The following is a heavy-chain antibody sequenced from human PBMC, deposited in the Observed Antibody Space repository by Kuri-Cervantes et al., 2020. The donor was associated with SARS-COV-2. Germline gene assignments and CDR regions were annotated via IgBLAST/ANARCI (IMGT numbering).Heavy chain of an antibody. CDR1: GFTVSSNY. V-gene: IGHV3-53*01. Sequence: GESLKISCAASGFTVSSNYMSWVRQAPGKGLEWVSVIYSSGSTFYADSVKGRFTISRDNAKNSLYLQMNSLRAEDTAVYYCARNGVDTTGKYFFDCWGQGTLVTVSS. CDR3: ARNGVDTTGKYFFDC. J-gene: IGHJ4*02. D-gene: IGHD1-1*01. CDR2: IYSSGST.